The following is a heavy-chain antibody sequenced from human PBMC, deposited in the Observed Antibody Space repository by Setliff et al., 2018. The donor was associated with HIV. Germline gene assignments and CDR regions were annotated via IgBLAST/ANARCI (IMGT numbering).Heavy chain of an antibody. CDR3: ARVVRGVIQSAKTFDY. CDR1: GYTFIHYD. CDR2: INVNNGNT. D-gene: IGHD2-21*01. Sequence: EASVKVSCKASGYTFIHYDVSWVRRAPGQGLEWMGWINVNNGNTNYAQKFQGRVTMTTDTSTTTVYMELRSLRSDDTAVYYCARVVRGVIQSAKTFDYWGQGTLVTVSS. V-gene: IGHV1-18*01. J-gene: IGHJ4*02.